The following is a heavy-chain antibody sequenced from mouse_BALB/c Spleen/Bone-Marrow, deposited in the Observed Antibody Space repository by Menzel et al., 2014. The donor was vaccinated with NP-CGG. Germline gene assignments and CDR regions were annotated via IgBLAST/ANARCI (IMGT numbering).Heavy chain of an antibody. V-gene: IGHV7-3*02. Sequence: EVHLVESGGGLVQPGGSLRLSCATSGFTFTDYYMNWVRQPPGRALEWLGFIRNKANGYTTEYSASVKGRFTTSRDNSQNILYLQMNTLRAEGSATYYCARDKGRVFFDYWGQGTTLTVSS. CDR3: ARDKGRVFFDY. CDR2: IRNKANGYTT. J-gene: IGHJ2*01. CDR1: GFTFTDYY.